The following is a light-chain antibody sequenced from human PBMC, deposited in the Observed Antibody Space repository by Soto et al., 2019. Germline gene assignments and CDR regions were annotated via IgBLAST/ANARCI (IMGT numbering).Light chain of an antibody. CDR2: GAS. V-gene: IGKV3-20*01. CDR3: QQYGSSPPYT. Sequence: EMGLPKPPGPLSFSPGEKAPLSCRASQRVSSSYLAWSQQKPGQAPRLLIYGASSRATGIPDRFSGSGSGTDFTLTIIRLEPEDFAVYYCQQYGSSPPYTFGQGTKLEIK. J-gene: IGKJ2*01. CDR1: QRVSSSY.